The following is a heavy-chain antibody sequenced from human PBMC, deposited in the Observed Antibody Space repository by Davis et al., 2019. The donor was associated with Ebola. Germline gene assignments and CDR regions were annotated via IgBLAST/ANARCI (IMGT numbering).Heavy chain of an antibody. CDR1: GFTFSSYA. D-gene: IGHD4-17*01. CDR3: AKGGGDYGDSQYYFDY. CDR2: ISYDGSNK. Sequence: GGSLRLSCAASGFTFSSYAMHWVRQAPGKGLEWVAVISYDGSNKYYADSVKGRFTISRDNSKNTLYLQMNSLRAEDTAVYYCAKGGGDYGDSQYYFDYWGQGTLVTVSS. V-gene: IGHV3-30-3*02. J-gene: IGHJ4*02.